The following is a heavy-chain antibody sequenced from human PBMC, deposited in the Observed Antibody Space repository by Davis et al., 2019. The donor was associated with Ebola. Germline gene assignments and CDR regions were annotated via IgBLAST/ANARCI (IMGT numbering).Heavy chain of an antibody. V-gene: IGHV1-69*13. CDR2: IIPIFGTA. Sequence: AASVKVSCKASGYTFTSYGISWVRQAPGQGLEWMGGIIPIFGTANYAQKFQGRVTITADESTSTAYMELSSLRSEDTAVYYCARGAYYYYYGMDVWGQGTTVTVSS. J-gene: IGHJ6*02. CDR3: ARGAYYYYYGMDV. CDR1: GYTFTSYG.